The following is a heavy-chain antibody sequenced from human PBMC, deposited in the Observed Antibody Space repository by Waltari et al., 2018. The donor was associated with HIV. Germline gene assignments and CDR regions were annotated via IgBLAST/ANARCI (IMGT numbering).Heavy chain of an antibody. V-gene: IGHV3-30*18. CDR2: ISYDGSNK. CDR3: AKDRQKIGYYDILTGYLDY. D-gene: IGHD3-9*01. J-gene: IGHJ4*02. CDR1: VFTFSSSG. Sequence: QVQLVESGGGVVQPRRSLRLSCAASVFTFSSSGMPWVRPAPGKGLEWVAVISYDGSNKYYADSVKGRFTISRDNSKNTLYLQMNSLRAEDTAVYYCAKDRQKIGYYDILTGYLDYWGQGTLVTVSS.